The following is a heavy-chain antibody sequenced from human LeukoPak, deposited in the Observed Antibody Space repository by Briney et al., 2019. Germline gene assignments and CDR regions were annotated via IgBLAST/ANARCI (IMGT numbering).Heavy chain of an antibody. CDR1: GFTFTNSA. D-gene: IGHD3-16*02. V-gene: IGHV3-30*04. Sequence: GGSLRLSCAASGFTFTNSAMHWVRQTPGKGLEWVAFVSYDGSWDSYSDSVKGLFTISRDASKNTLYLQMNSLRAEDTAVYYCTREERGYIPAFWGQGTLVTVSS. CDR3: TREERGYIPAF. CDR2: VSYDGSWD. J-gene: IGHJ4*02.